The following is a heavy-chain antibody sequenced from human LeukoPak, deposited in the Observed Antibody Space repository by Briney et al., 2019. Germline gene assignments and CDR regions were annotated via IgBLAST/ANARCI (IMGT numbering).Heavy chain of an antibody. CDR2: ISSSSSYI. Sequence: GGSLRLSCAASGFTFSSYSMNWVRQAPGKGLEWVSSISSSSSYIYYADSVKGRFTISRDNAKNSLYLQMNSLRAEDTAVYYCARSEQYSSGWYERGAFDIWGQGTMVTVSS. D-gene: IGHD6-19*01. CDR3: ARSEQYSSGWYERGAFDI. CDR1: GFTFSSYS. V-gene: IGHV3-21*01. J-gene: IGHJ3*02.